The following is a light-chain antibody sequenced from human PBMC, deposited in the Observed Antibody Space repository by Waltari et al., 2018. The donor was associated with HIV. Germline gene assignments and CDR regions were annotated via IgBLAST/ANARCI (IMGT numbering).Light chain of an antibody. J-gene: IGLJ2*01. CDR1: SSDFGSYEF. Sequence: QSALTQPASVSGSPGQSITISCTGTSSDFGSYEFVSWYQQHPGKAPQLMISEGSKRPSGVSNRFSGSKSGNTASLTISGLQAEDEADYYCCSYAGSIVFGGGTKVTVL. V-gene: IGLV2-23*01. CDR3: CSYAGSIV. CDR2: EGS.